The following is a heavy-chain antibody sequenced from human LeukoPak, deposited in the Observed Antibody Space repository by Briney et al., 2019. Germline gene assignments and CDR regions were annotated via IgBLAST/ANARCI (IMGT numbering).Heavy chain of an antibody. Sequence: GASVKVSCKVSGYTLTELSMHWVRQAPGKGLEWMGGFDPEDGETIYAQKFQGRVTMTEDTSTDTAYMELSSLRSEDPAVYYWAKGAADYGDYEDAFDFWGQGTMVSVSS. CDR2: FDPEDGET. J-gene: IGHJ3*01. D-gene: IGHD4-17*01. CDR1: GYTLTELS. CDR3: AKGAADYGDYEDAFDF. V-gene: IGHV1-24*01.